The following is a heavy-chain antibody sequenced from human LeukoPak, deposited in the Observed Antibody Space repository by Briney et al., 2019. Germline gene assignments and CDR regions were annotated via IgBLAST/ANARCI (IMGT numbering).Heavy chain of an antibody. Sequence: GGSLRLSCTASGFTFSIYNMNWVRQAPGKGLEWVSYISSSSSSIYYADSVKGRFTISRDNAKNSLYLQVNSLRAEDTAVYYCARGLWTAHYYYYYGMDVWGQGTTVTVSS. CDR2: ISSSSSSI. CDR1: GFTFSIYN. V-gene: IGHV3-48*04. D-gene: IGHD3/OR15-3a*01. J-gene: IGHJ6*02. CDR3: ARGLWTAHYYYYYGMDV.